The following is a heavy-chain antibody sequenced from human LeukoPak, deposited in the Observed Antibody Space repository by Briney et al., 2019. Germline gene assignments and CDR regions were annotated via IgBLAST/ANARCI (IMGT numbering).Heavy chain of an antibody. D-gene: IGHD5-24*01. V-gene: IGHV1-18*01. CDR1: GYTFTSYG. J-gene: IGHJ4*02. CDR2: ISAYNGNT. Sequence: ASVKVSCKASGYTFTSYGISWVRQAPGQGLEWMGWISAYNGNTNYAQKLQGRVTMTTDTSTSTAYMELRSLRSDDTAVYYCARDQKRWLQWFTFKSGYFDCWGQGTLVTVSS. CDR3: ARDQKRWLQWFTFKSGYFDC.